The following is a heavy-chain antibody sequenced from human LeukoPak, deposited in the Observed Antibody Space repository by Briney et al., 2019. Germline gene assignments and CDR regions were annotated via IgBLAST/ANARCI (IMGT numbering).Heavy chain of an antibody. V-gene: IGHV1-46*01. CDR2: INTSGGST. Sequence: VASVKVSCKASGYTFTSYGISWVRQAPRQGLEWMGIINTSGGSTSYAQKFQGRVTMTRDMSTSTDYMELSSLRSEYTAVFYCARDNSVEDTAWWFDPWGQGTLDTVSS. CDR3: ARDNSVEDTAWWFDP. D-gene: IGHD4-23*01. J-gene: IGHJ5*02. CDR1: GYTFTSYG.